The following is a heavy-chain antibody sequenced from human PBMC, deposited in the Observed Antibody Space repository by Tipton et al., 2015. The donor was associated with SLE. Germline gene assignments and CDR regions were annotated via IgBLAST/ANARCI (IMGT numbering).Heavy chain of an antibody. CDR1: GSSITAYY. J-gene: IGHJ5*02. Sequence: LRLSCTVSGSSITAYYWTWIRQPPGKGLEWIGNIYYSGSTYYNPFLKSRVTISVDTSKNQFSLKLSSVTAVDTAVYYCARDLAGYYDSSGYDSSWGQGTLVTVSS. V-gene: IGHV4-31*03. D-gene: IGHD3-22*01. CDR2: IYYSGST. CDR3: ARDLAGYYDSSGYDSS.